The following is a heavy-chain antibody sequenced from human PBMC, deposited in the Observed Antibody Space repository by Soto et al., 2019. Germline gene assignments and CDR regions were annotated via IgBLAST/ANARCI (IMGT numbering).Heavy chain of an antibody. V-gene: IGHV3-23*01. Sequence: PGGSLRLSCAASGFTFSSYAMSWVRRAPGKGLEWVSAISGSGGSTYYADSVKGRFTISRDNSKNTLYLQMNSLRAEDTAVYYCAKPGAPEYSSSSGWFDPWGQGTLVTVSS. CDR1: GFTFSSYA. CDR3: AKPGAPEYSSSSGWFDP. CDR2: ISGSGGST. J-gene: IGHJ5*02. D-gene: IGHD6-6*01.